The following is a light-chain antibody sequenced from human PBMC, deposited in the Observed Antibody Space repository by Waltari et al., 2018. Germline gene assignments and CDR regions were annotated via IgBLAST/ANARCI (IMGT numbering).Light chain of an antibody. CDR1: ESSTNS. CDR2: KDT. CDR3: QSADGTTNSVV. J-gene: IGLJ2*01. V-gene: IGLV3-25*03. Sequence: SFALTQPPSVSVSPGQPARITCSAAESSTNSAYWYQQKPGQAPVLVIYKDTERPSGIPERLSGSSSGTTVTLTISGVQAEDEADYFCQSADGTTNSVVFGGGTKLTVL.